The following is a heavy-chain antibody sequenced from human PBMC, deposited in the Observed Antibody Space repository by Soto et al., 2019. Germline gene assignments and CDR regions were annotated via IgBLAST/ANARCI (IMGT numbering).Heavy chain of an antibody. V-gene: IGHV3-30-3*01. J-gene: IGHJ5*02. CDR3: ARDRRGIVVVPAATNWLDP. D-gene: IGHD2-2*01. CDR1: GFTFSSYA. Sequence: GGSLRLSCAASGFTFSSYAMHWVRQAPGKGLEWVAVISYVGSNKYYADSGKGRFTISRDNSKNTLYLQMNSLRAEDKAVYYCARDRRGIVVVPAATNWLDPWGQGTLVTVSS. CDR2: ISYVGSNK.